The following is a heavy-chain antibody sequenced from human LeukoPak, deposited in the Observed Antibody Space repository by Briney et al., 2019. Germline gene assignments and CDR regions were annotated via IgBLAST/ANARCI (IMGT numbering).Heavy chain of an antibody. V-gene: IGHV4-39*07. CDR3: ARGPLDCSSTSCYAFDAFDI. Sequence: SETLSLTCTVSGGSISITSYYWGWIRQPPGKGLEWIGSMYSSGSTYYSPSLKSRVTISVDTSKNQFSLKLSSVTAADTAVYYCARGPLDCSSTSCYAFDAFDIWGQGTMVTVSS. CDR2: MYSSGST. CDR1: GGSISITSYY. J-gene: IGHJ3*02. D-gene: IGHD2-2*01.